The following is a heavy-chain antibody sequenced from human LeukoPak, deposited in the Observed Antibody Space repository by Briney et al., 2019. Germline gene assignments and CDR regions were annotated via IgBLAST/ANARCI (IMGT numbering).Heavy chain of an antibody. CDR1: GFTFNNAW. CDR3: ARGNNWNLNWYFDL. J-gene: IGHJ2*01. D-gene: IGHD1-7*01. Sequence: GGSLRLSCAASGFTFNNAWMSWVRQAPGKGLEWVGRINYKTNGGTADYAAPVKGRFTISRDDSKDTLYLQMNSLKTEDTAVYYCARGNNWNLNWYFDLWGRGTLVTVSS. V-gene: IGHV3-15*01. CDR2: INYKTNGGTA.